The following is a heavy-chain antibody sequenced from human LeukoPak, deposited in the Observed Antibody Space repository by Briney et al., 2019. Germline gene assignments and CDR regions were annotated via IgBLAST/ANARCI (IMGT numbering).Heavy chain of an antibody. V-gene: IGHV4-59*01. CDR3: ARVSSSWYQDWYFDL. CDR2: IYYSGST. CDR1: GGSISSYY. D-gene: IGHD6-13*01. J-gene: IGHJ2*01. Sequence: SETLSLTCTVSGGSISSYYWSWIRQPPGRGLEWIGYIYYSGSTNYNPSLKSRVTISVDTSKIHFSLKLSSVTAADTAAYYCARVSSSWYQDWYFDLWGRGTLVTVSS.